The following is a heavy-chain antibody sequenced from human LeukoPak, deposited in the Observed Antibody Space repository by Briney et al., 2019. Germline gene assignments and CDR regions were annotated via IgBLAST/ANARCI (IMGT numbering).Heavy chain of an antibody. CDR2: IYHSGST. CDR1: GGSISSGGYS. Sequence: SQTLSLTCAVSGGSISSGGYSWSWIRQPPGKGLEWIGYIYHSGSTYYNPSLKSRVTISVDRSKNQFSLKLSSVTAADTAVYYCAREGSEGYLFDYWGQGTLVTVSS. V-gene: IGHV4-30-2*01. J-gene: IGHJ4*02. CDR3: AREGSEGYLFDY. D-gene: IGHD5-18*01.